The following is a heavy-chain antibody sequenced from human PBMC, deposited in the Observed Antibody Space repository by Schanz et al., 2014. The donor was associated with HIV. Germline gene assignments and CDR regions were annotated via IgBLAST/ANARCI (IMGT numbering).Heavy chain of an antibody. CDR3: ARRSSDGGYYDN. J-gene: IGHJ4*02. V-gene: IGHV3-74*02. CDR1: GFTFSSNG. Sequence: VQLVESGGGVVQPGRSLRLSCAASGFTFSSNGMHWVRQVPGKGLLWVSRMNNDVSSRLYADSVKGRFTISRDNAKNTLYLQMNSLRDEDTAVYYCARRSSDGGYYDNWGQGTLVTVSS. D-gene: IGHD2-15*01. CDR2: MNNDVSSR.